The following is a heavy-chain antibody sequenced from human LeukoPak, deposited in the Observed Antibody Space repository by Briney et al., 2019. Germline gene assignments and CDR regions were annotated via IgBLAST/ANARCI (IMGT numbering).Heavy chain of an antibody. D-gene: IGHD3-10*01. CDR2: ISSSSNYI. CDR3: ARVPHAMIRGVIITEFYFDY. CDR1: GLTFSSYS. J-gene: IGHJ4*02. Sequence: GGSLRLSCAASGLTFSSYSMNWVRQAPGKGLEWVSSISSSSNYIYYADSVKGRFTISRDNAKNSLYLQMNSLRAEDTAVYYCARVPHAMIRGVIITEFYFDYWGQGTLVTVSS. V-gene: IGHV3-21*01.